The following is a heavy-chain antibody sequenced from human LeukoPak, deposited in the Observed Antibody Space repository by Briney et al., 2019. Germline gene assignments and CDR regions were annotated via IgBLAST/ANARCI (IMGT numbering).Heavy chain of an antibody. V-gene: IGHV4-59*01. J-gene: IGHJ4*02. CDR1: GGSISRYY. CDR2: IYYSGST. CDR3: ARGGGGYSGYDYYFDY. Sequence: SETLSLTCTVSGGSISRYYWRWIRQPPGKGLEWVGYIYYSGSTNYNPSLKSRVTISVDTSKNQFSLKLSSVTAADTAVYYCARGGGGYSGYDYYFDYRGQGTLVTVSS. D-gene: IGHD5-12*01.